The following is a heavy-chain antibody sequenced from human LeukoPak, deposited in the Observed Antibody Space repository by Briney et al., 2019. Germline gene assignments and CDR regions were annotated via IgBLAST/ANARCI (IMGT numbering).Heavy chain of an antibody. D-gene: IGHD4-17*01. CDR1: GGSISSGGYY. Sequence: SETLSLTCTVSGGSISSGGYYWSWIRQHPGKGLEWIGYIYYSGSTYYNPSLKSRVTISVDTSKNQFSLKLSSVTAADTAVYYCAREIGDYGDALGYFDLWGRGTLVTVSS. J-gene: IGHJ2*01. V-gene: IGHV4-31*03. CDR3: AREIGDYGDALGYFDL. CDR2: IYYSGST.